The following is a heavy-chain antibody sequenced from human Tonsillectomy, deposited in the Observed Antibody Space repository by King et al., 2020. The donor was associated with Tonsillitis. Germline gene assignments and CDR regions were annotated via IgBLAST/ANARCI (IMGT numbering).Heavy chain of an antibody. CDR1: GFTFSSYA. J-gene: IGHJ4*02. V-gene: IGHV3-23*04. CDR2: ISGSGGST. CDR3: AKDDDQKNQRFWEWVSRDDY. Sequence: VQLVESGGGLVQPGGSLRLSCAASGFTFSSYAMSWVRQAPGKGLEWVSAISGSGGSTYYAESVKGRFTISRDNSKHTLYLQMNSLRAEDTAVYDCAKDDDQKNQRFWEWVSRDDYWGQGTLVTVSS. D-gene: IGHD3-3*01.